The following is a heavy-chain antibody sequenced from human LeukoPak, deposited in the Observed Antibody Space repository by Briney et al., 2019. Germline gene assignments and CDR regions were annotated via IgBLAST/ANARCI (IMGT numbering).Heavy chain of an antibody. V-gene: IGHV4-39*07. CDR3: ARTSVTDTPYWYFDL. CDR2: IYYSGST. CDR1: GGSISSSSYY. Sequence: KPSETLSLTCTVSGGSISSSSYYWGWIRQPPGKGLEWNGSIYYSGSTYYNPSLKSRVTISVDTSKNQFSLKLSSVTAADTAVYCCARTSVTDTPYWYFDLWGRGTLVTVSS. D-gene: IGHD4-17*01. J-gene: IGHJ2*01.